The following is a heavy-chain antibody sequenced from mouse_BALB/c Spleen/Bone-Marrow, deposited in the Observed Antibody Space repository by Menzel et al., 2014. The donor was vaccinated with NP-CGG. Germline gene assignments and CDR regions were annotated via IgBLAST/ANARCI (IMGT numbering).Heavy chain of an antibody. CDR2: IYPGDGNT. J-gene: IGHJ1*01. Sequence: VQLQQSGPELVKPGASVKISCRASGYVFSSSWMNWVKQRPGQGLEWIGRIYPGDGNTNYNGKFKGKATLTADTSSGTAYMQISSLTSVDSAVYFCARRRTFITSVVDYFDVWGAGTTVTVSS. CDR1: GYVFSSSW. CDR3: ARRRTFITSVVDYFDV. D-gene: IGHD1-1*02. V-gene: IGHV1-82*01.